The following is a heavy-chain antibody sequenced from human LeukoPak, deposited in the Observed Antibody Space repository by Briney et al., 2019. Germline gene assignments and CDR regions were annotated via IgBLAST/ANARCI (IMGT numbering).Heavy chain of an antibody. J-gene: IGHJ6*02. CDR3: ARGPPIQLWPRYYYYYYGMDV. Sequence: ASVKVSCKASGNTFTSYDINWVRQATGQGLEWMGWMNPNSGNTGYAQKFQGRVTMTRNTSISTAYMELSSLRSEDTAVYYCARGPPIQLWPRYYYYYYGMDVWGQGTTVTVSS. CDR2: MNPNSGNT. V-gene: IGHV1-8*01. D-gene: IGHD5-18*01. CDR1: GNTFTSYD.